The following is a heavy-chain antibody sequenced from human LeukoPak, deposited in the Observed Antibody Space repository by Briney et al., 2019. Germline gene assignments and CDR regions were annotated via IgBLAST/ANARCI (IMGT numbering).Heavy chain of an antibody. Sequence: GGSLRLSCAASGFTFRRFSMNWVRQAPGKGLEWVSAISSSGRYMYYADSVKGRFTISRDNANNSLYLQMDSLRAEDTAVYYCAKDVRSDYFDYWGQGTLVTVSS. CDR2: ISSSGRYM. V-gene: IGHV3-21*01. CDR3: AKDVRSDYFDY. J-gene: IGHJ4*02. CDR1: GFTFRRFS.